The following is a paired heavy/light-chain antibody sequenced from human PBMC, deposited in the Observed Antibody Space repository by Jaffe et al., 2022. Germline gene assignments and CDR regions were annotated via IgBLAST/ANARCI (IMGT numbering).Heavy chain of an antibody. V-gene: IGHV3-23*01. CDR1: GFTFSTYA. D-gene: IGHD2-15*01. J-gene: IGHJ4*02. CDR2: LSGSGGDK. CDR3: GTGGYCSLGRCHRVDS. Sequence: EVQLLESGGDLIQPGGSLRLSCVASGFTFSTYAMNWVRQTPDKGLEWVSALSGSGGDKYYAESVKGRFTISRDNSKNTLYLQMNSLRVEDTALYYCGTGGYCSLGRCHRVDSWGQGTLVTVSS.
Light chain of an antibody. CDR1: QGISTY. J-gene: IGKJ5*01. CDR3: QQLNSYPIT. Sequence: DIQLTQSPSFLSASVGDRVTITCRASQGISTYLAWYQQKPGKAPKLLIYAASTLQSGVPSRFSGSGSGTEFTLTITSLQPEDFATYYCQQLNSYPITFGQGTRLEIK. CDR2: AAS. V-gene: IGKV1-9*01.